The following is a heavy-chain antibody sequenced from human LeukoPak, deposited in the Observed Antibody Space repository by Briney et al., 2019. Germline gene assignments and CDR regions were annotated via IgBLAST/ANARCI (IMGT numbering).Heavy chain of an antibody. J-gene: IGHJ4*02. CDR2: IIPIFGTA. CDR1: GGTFSSYA. V-gene: IGHV1-69*13. D-gene: IGHD6-13*01. CDR3: AREGIAAACTFFDY. Sequence: ASVKVSCKASGGTFSSYAISWVRQAPGQGLEWMGGIIPIFGTANYAQKFQGRVTITADESTSTAYMELSSLRSEDTAVYYCAREGIAAACTFFDYWGQGTLVTVSS.